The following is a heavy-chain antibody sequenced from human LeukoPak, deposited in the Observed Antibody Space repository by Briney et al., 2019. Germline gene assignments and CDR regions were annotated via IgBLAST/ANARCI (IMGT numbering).Heavy chain of an antibody. Sequence: GASVKVSCKASGYTFTGYYMHWVRQAPGQGLEWMGWINPNSGGTNYAQKFQGRVTITADKSTSTAYMELSSLRSEDTAVYYCARDPPYYYDSGGYSDNWFDPWGQGTLVTVSS. CDR3: ARDPPYYYDSGGYSDNWFDP. J-gene: IGHJ5*02. D-gene: IGHD3-22*01. CDR1: GYTFTGYY. CDR2: INPNSGGT. V-gene: IGHV1-2*02.